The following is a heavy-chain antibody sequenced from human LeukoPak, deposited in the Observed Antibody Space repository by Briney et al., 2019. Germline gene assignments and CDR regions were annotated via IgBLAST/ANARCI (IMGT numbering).Heavy chain of an antibody. CDR2: IYTSGST. CDR3: ARGIAARPDFDY. V-gene: IGHV4-38-2*02. D-gene: IGHD6-6*01. J-gene: IGHJ4*02. Sequence: SETLSLTCTVSGYSISSGYYWGWTRQPPGKGLEWIGRIYTSGSTNYNPSLKSRVTISVDTSKNQFSLKLNSVTAADTAVYYCARGIAARPDFDYWGQGTLVTVSS. CDR1: GYSISSGYY.